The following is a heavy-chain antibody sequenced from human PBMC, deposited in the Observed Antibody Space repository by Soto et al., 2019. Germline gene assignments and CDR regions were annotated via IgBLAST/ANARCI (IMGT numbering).Heavy chain of an antibody. CDR2: ISFDGNT. Sequence: SETLSLTCTVSGGSISSTPYHWAWIRQPPGEGLAWIGSISFDGNTYYNPSLKSRVTISVDRSKNQFSLKLSSVTAADTAVYYCARGKDYGGDFDYWGQGTLVTVSS. D-gene: IGHD4-17*01. CDR1: GGSISSTPYH. CDR3: ARGKDYGGDFDY. J-gene: IGHJ4*02. V-gene: IGHV4-39*07.